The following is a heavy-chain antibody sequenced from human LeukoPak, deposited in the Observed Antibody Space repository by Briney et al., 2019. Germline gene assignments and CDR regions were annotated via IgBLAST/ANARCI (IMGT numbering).Heavy chain of an antibody. CDR1: GYSISSGYY. CDR2: IYHSGST. J-gene: IGHJ4*02. D-gene: IGHD5-18*01. V-gene: IGHV4-38-2*01. Sequence: SETLSLTCAVSGYSISSGYYWGWIRQPPGKGLEWIGSIYHSGSTYYNPSLKSRVTISVDTSKNQFSLKLSSVTAADTAVYYCARVGPRGSYGFDYWGRGTLVTVSS. CDR3: ARVGPRGSYGFDY.